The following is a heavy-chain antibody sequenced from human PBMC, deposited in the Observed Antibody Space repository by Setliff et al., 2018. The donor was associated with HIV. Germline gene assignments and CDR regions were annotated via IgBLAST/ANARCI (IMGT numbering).Heavy chain of an antibody. CDR3: ARQAWHSGRNGYFVDY. D-gene: IGHD3-22*01. V-gene: IGHV4-38-2*02. J-gene: IGHJ4*02. Sequence: SETLSLTCSVSGYSISNGYYWGWFRQSPGKGLEWIATIYQTGSIYYNPSLQNRVTLLLDMSKNQFSLKLSSATAADTAVYYCARQAWHSGRNGYFVDYWGQGMLVTISS. CDR1: GYSISNGYY. CDR2: IYQTGSI.